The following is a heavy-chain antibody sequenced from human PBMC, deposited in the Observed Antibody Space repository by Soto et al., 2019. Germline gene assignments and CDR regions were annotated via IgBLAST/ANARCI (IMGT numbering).Heavy chain of an antibody. CDR1: RYTFTGYY. Sequence: ASVKVSCNASRYTFTGYYMHLVRQAPGQRLEWMGWINPNSGGTNYSQKIQGRVTMTRDTSISTAYMELSRLRSDDTAVYYCATEGGYDSSGYYSDYWGQGTLVTVPS. CDR3: ATEGGYDSSGYYSDY. V-gene: IGHV1-2*02. CDR2: INPNSGGT. D-gene: IGHD3-22*01. J-gene: IGHJ4*02.